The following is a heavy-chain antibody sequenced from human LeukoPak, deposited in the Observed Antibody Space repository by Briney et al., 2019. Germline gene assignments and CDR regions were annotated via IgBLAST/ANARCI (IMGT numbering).Heavy chain of an antibody. CDR1: GYTFTDHY. V-gene: IGHV1-2*02. Sequence: GASVKVSCKASGYTFTDHYMHWVRQAPGQGLEWMGWINPNSGGTNYAQKFQGRVTMTRDTSISTAYMELSRLRSDDTAVYYCATTIWFGELLREVYDYVWGSYLGFDPWGQGTLVTVSS. J-gene: IGHJ5*02. CDR2: INPNSGGT. D-gene: IGHD3-16*02. CDR3: ATTIWFGELLREVYDYVWGSYLGFDP.